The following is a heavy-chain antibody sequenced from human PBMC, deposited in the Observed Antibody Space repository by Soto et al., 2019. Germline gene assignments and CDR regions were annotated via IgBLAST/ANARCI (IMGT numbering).Heavy chain of an antibody. CDR3: ASDVGGGSVAFDI. D-gene: IGHD6-6*01. CDR1: GFTFSSYS. CDR2: ISSSSSYI. Sequence: PGGSLRLSCAASGFTFSSYSMNWVRQAPGKGLEWVSSISSSSSYIYYADSVKGRFTISRDNAKNSLYLQMNSLRAEDTAVYYCASDVGGGSVAFDIWGQGTMVTVSS. V-gene: IGHV3-21*01. J-gene: IGHJ3*02.